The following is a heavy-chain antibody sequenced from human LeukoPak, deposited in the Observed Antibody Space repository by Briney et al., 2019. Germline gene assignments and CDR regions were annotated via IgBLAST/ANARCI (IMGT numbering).Heavy chain of an antibody. V-gene: IGHV4-59*01. CDR2: IYYSGST. CDR1: GGSIGSYY. D-gene: IGHD3-10*01. Sequence: PSETLSLTCTVSGGSIGSYYWSWIRQPPGKGLEWIGYIYYSGSTNYNPSLKSRVTISVDTSKNQFSLKLSSVTAADTAVYYCASSHGSGSYYYYMDVWGKGTTVTVSS. CDR3: ASSHGSGSYYYYMDV. J-gene: IGHJ6*03.